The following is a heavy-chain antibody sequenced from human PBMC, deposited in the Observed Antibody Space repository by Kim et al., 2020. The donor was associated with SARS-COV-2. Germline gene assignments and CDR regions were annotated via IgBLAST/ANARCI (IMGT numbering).Heavy chain of an antibody. CDR3: AKQGALDP. Sequence: SETLSLTCTVSGGSIRTKNTYWAWIRQPPGKGLEWIGSMYYTGNTYYNPSLKSRVTISADTSKNQFSLNLKSVTVTDTSIYYCAKQGALDPWGQGILVTVSS. CDR2: MYYTGNT. J-gene: IGHJ5*02. CDR1: GGSIRTKNTY. V-gene: IGHV4-39*01.